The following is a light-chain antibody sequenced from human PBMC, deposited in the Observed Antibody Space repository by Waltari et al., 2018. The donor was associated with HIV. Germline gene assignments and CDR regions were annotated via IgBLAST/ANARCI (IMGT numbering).Light chain of an antibody. V-gene: IGKV1-5*03. CDR1: QSISSW. J-gene: IGKJ1*01. CDR2: KAS. Sequence: DIQLTQSPYTLSASVGDRVTLTCRASQSISSWLAWYQQKPGKAPKLLNYKASSLESGVPSRFSGSGSGTEFTLTISSLQPDDFATYYCQQYNSYSQTFGQGTKVEIK. CDR3: QQYNSYSQT.